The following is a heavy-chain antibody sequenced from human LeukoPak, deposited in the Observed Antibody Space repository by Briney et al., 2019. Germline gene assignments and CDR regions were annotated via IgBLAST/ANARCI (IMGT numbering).Heavy chain of an antibody. CDR3: AKADSYGGNSQLFDF. D-gene: IGHD4-23*01. CDR2: IDGSGAST. J-gene: IGHJ4*02. CDR1: GFTFSSYA. Sequence: GGSLRLSCAASGFTFSSYAMSWVRQAPGKGLEWVSAIDGSGASTYYADSVKGRFTISRDNSKNTLFLQMNSLAVEDTAVYCCAKADSYGGNSQLFDFWGQGTLVTVSS. V-gene: IGHV3-23*01.